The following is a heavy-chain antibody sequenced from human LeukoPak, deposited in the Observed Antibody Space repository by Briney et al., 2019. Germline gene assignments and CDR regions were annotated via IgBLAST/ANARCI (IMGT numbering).Heavy chain of an antibody. CDR1: GGSISSGGYS. D-gene: IGHD4-17*01. CDR3: ARAYGDYGGYIDY. CDR2: INHSGST. Sequence: KPSETLSLTCAVSGGSISSGGYSWSWIRQPPGKGLEWIGEINHSGSTNYNPSLKSRVTISVDTSKNQFSLKLSSVTAADTAVYYCARAYGDYGGYIDYWGQGTLVTVSS. J-gene: IGHJ4*02. V-gene: IGHV4-34*01.